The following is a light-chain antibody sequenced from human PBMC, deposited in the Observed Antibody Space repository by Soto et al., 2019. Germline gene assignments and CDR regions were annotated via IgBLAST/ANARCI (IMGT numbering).Light chain of an antibody. CDR2: DAS. CDR3: QQRYNWPPT. Sequence: EIVLTQSPATVSLSPGERATLSCRASQYVSSFLAWYQQKAGQAPRLLIYDASHRATGIPARFSGSGSGTDFTLTINSLEPEDFALYYCQQRYNWPPTFGQGTKVDIK. V-gene: IGKV3-11*01. CDR1: QYVSSF. J-gene: IGKJ1*01.